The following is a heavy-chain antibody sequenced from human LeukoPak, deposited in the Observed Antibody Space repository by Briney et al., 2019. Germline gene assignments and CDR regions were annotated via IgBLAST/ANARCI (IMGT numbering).Heavy chain of an antibody. Sequence: SETLSLTCTVSGGSISSYYWSWIRQPPGKGLEWIGYIYYSGSTNYNPSLKSRVTISVDTSKNQFSLKLSSVTAADTAVYYCARAVGDYDFRSGYFNWFDPWGQGTLVTVSS. J-gene: IGHJ5*02. V-gene: IGHV4-59*01. CDR2: IYYSGST. CDR3: ARAVGDYDFRSGYFNWFDP. D-gene: IGHD3-3*01. CDR1: GGSISSYY.